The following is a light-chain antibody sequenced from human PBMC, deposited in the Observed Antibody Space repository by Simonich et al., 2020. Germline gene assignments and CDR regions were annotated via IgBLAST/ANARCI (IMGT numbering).Light chain of an antibody. V-gene: IGKV4-1*01. Sequence: DIVMTQSPDSLAVSLGERATINCKSSQSVLYSPNNKNYLALYQQKPGQPPKLLIYWASTRESGVPDRFSGSGSGTDFTLTISSLQAEDGAVYYCQQYYSTPWTFGQGTKVEIK. CDR1: QSVLYSPNNKNY. CDR3: QQYYSTPWT. J-gene: IGKJ1*01. CDR2: WAS.